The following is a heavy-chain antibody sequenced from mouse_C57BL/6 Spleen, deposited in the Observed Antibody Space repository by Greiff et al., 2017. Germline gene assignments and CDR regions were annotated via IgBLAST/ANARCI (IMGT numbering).Heavy chain of an antibody. D-gene: IGHD2-4*01. CDR3: ARNGDYDYEGFAY. CDR1: GFSLTSYG. CDR2: IWSGGST. J-gene: IGHJ3*01. Sequence: QVQLQQSGPGLVQPSQSLSITCTVSGFSLTSYGVHWVRQSLGKGLEWLGVIWSGGSTDYNAAFISRLSISKDNSKSQVFFKMNSLQADDTAIYYCARNGDYDYEGFAYWGQGTLVTVSA. V-gene: IGHV2-2*01.